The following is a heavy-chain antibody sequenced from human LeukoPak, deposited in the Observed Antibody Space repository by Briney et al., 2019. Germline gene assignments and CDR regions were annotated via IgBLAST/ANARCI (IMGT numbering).Heavy chain of an antibody. Sequence: GGSLRLSCAASGFNFRSYHMTWVRQAPGKGLDWVSSITSSGNYLYYADSVKGRFTISRDNANKSLYLQMEGLRADDTGIYYCVRDYSNSERGDCWGQGTLVIVSS. V-gene: IGHV3-21*01. J-gene: IGHJ4*02. D-gene: IGHD4-11*01. CDR2: ITSSGNYL. CDR3: VRDYSNSERGDC. CDR1: GFNFRSYH.